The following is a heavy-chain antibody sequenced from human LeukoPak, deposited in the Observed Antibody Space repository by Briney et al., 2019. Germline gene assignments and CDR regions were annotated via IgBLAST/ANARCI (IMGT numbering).Heavy chain of an antibody. V-gene: IGHV4-61*09. D-gene: IGHD3-3*01. CDR2: IYHSGST. CDR3: ARTPTYYDFWSGHSNYYYYMDV. CDR1: GGSISSGSYY. Sequence: PSQTLSLTCTVSGGSISSGSYYWSWIRQPAGKGLEWIGNIYHSGSTNYNPSLKSRVTISVDTSKNQFSLKLSSVTAADTAVYYCARTPTYYDFWSGHSNYYYYMDVWGKGTTVTVSS. J-gene: IGHJ6*03.